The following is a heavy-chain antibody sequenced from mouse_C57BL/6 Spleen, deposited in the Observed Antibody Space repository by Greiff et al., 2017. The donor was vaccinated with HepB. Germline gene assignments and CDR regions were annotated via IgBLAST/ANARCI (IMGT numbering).Heavy chain of an antibody. CDR2: IYPGDGDT. CDR3: ASWDGYFDY. Sequence: VQLQQSGAELVKPGASVKISCKASGYAFSSYWMHWVKQRPGKGLEWIGQIYPGDGDTNYNGKFKGKATLTADKSSSTAYMQLSSLTSEDSAVYFCASWDGYFDYWGQGTTLTVSS. V-gene: IGHV1-80*01. D-gene: IGHD4-1*01. CDR1: GYAFSSYW. J-gene: IGHJ2*01.